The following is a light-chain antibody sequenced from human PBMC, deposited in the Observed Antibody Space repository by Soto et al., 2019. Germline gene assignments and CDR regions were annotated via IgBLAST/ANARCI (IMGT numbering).Light chain of an antibody. CDR1: PSLLDSDGNTY. V-gene: IGKV2-30*01. CDR2: RLS. J-gene: IGKJ2*01. CDR3: MRGSRCPYT. Sequence: EVVMTQSPLSLPVTLGQPASISCRSSPSLLDSDGNTYLHWFQQRPGQSPRRLIYRLSNRDSGVEERFSAGGSGSDFTLRISRVEAGDVGVYYCMRGSRCPYTFGQGTKLQIK.